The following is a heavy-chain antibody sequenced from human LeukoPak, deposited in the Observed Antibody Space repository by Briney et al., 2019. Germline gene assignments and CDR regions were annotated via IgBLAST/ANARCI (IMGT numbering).Heavy chain of an antibody. J-gene: IGHJ4*02. Sequence: GGSLRLSCAASGFTFSNYGFHWVRQVPGKGLEWVAVIWSDGSKKYYADSVKGRFTISRDDSKNTLYLQMNSLRTEDTALYYCAKDHKIAVAGTLLSDWGQGTLVTVSS. CDR1: GFTFSNYG. CDR3: AKDHKIAVAGTLLSD. D-gene: IGHD6-19*01. CDR2: IWSDGSKK. V-gene: IGHV3-30*02.